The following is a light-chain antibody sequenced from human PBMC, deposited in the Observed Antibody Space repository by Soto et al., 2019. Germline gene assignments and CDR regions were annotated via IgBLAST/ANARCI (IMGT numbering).Light chain of an antibody. V-gene: IGLV2-14*01. J-gene: IGLJ1*01. CDR1: SSDVGGYNY. CDR2: EVT. CDR3: SSYTTSSTLGV. Sequence: QSVLTQPRSVSGSPGQSVTISCTGTSSDVGGYNYVSWYQQYPGKAPKLMIYEVTNRPSGVSNRFSGSKSGNTASLTISGLQAEDEADYYCSSYTTSSTLGVFGTGTKLTVL.